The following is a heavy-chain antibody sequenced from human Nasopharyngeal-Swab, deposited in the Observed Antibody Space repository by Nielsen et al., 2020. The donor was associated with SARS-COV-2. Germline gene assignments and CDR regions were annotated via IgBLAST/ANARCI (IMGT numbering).Heavy chain of an antibody. CDR1: GGSFSGYY. J-gene: IGHJ6*02. D-gene: IGHD2-8*01. V-gene: IGHV4-39*01. CDR3: ARQVGYCTNGVCPTYYYYYGMDV. CDR2: IYYSGST. Sequence: SETLSLTCAVYGGSFSGYYWGWIRQPPGKGLEWIGSIYYSGSTYYNPSLKSRVTISVDTSKNQFSLKLSSVTAADTAVYYCARQVGYCTNGVCPTYYYYYGMDVWGQGTTVTVS.